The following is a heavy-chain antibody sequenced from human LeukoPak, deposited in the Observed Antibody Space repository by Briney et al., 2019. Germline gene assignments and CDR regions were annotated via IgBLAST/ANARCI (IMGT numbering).Heavy chain of an antibody. CDR2: INPSGGST. D-gene: IGHD4-17*01. J-gene: IGHJ6*03. CDR1: GYTFTSYY. CDR3: ARGDYGDQYYMDV. V-gene: IGHV1-46*01. Sequence: ASVKVSCKASGYTFTSYYMRWVRQAPGQGLEWMGIINPSGGSTSYAQKFQGGVTMTRDTSTSTVYMELSSLRSEDTAVYYCARGDYGDQYYMDVWGKGTTVTVSS.